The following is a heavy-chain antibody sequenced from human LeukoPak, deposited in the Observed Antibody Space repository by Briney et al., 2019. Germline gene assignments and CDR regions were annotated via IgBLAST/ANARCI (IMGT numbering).Heavy chain of an antibody. J-gene: IGHJ4*02. CDR2: IYTSGST. CDR1: GGSISSGSYY. CDR3: ARDGITIFGVVTLFDY. Sequence: SETLSLTCTVSGGSISSGSYYWSWIRQPAGKGLEWIGRIYTSGSTNYNPSLKSRVTISVDTSKNQFSLKLSSVTAADTAVYYCARDGITIFGVVTLFDYWGQGTLVTVSS. V-gene: IGHV4-61*02. D-gene: IGHD3-3*01.